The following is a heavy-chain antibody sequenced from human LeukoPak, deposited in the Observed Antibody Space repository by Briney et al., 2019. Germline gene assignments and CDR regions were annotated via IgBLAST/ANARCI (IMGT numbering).Heavy chain of an antibody. CDR2: MNPTSGDT. D-gene: IGHD2-21*01. CDR1: GYTFSDYD. Sequence: ASVKVSCKASGYTFSDYDVNWVRQAPGQRLEGMGWMNPTSGDTGYEQKFQGRVTMTRSMTKNTAYMELSRLRSEDTAVYFCARVVMKAFYYYYMDVWGKGTTIIISS. J-gene: IGHJ6*03. V-gene: IGHV1-8*01. CDR3: ARVVMKAFYYYYMDV.